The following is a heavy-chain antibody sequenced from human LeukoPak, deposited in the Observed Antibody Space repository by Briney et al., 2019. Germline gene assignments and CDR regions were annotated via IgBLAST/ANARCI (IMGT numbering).Heavy chain of an antibody. CDR3: AEATAQGDAFDI. CDR1: GYSISSGYY. D-gene: IGHD1-26*01. CDR2: IYHSGST. V-gene: IGHV4-38-2*02. J-gene: IGHJ3*02. Sequence: SETLSLTCTVSGYSISSGYYWGWIRQPPGKGLEWIGSIYHSGSTYYNPSLKSRVTISVDTSKNQFSLKLSSVTAADTAVYYCAEATAQGDAFDIWGQGTMVTVSS.